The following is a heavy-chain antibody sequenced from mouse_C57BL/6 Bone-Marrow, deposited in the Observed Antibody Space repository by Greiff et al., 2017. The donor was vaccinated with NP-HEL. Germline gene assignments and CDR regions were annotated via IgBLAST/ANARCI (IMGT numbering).Heavy chain of an antibody. D-gene: IGHD3-2*02. J-gene: IGHJ3*01. V-gene: IGHV14-4*01. CDR3: TTLDSSGYVFAY. CDR2: IDPENGDT. Sequence: LQQSGAELVRPGASVKLSCTASGFNIKDDYMHWVKQRPEQGLEWIGWIDPENGDTEYASKFQGKATITADTSSNTAYLQLSSLTSEDTAVYYCTTLDSSGYVFAYWGQGTLVTVSA. CDR1: GFNIKDDY.